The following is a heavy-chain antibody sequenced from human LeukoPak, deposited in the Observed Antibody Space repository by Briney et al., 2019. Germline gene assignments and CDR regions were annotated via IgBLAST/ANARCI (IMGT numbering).Heavy chain of an antibody. V-gene: IGHV1-18*04. CDR1: GYTFTSYG. J-gene: IGHJ5*02. CDR2: ISAYNGNT. Sequence: ASVKVSCKASGYTFTSYGISWVRQAPGQGLEWMGWISAYNGNTNYAQKLQGRVTMTTDTSTSTAYMELRSLRSDDTAVYCCARSTMVRGVNWFDPWGQGTLVTVSS. D-gene: IGHD3-10*01. CDR3: ARSTMVRGVNWFDP.